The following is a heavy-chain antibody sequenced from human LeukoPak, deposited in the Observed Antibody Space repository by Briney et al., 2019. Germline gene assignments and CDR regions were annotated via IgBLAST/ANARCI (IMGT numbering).Heavy chain of an antibody. D-gene: IGHD2-15*01. CDR1: GFTFSSYE. Sequence: GSLRLSCAASGFTFSSYEMNWVRQAPGKGLEWVSYISSSGSTIYYADSVKGRFTISRDNAKNSLYLQMHSLRAEDTAVYYCVRWYDAFDIWGQGTMVTVSS. CDR3: VRWYDAFDI. CDR2: ISSSGSTI. J-gene: IGHJ3*02. V-gene: IGHV3-48*03.